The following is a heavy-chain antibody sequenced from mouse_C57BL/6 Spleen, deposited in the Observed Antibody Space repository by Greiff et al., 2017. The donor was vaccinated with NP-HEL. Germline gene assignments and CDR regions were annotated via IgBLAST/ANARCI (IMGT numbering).Heavy chain of an antibody. CDR3: ARLGWEGAMDY. V-gene: IGHV1-54*01. J-gene: IGHJ4*01. CDR2: INPGSGGT. Sequence: QVQLQQSGAELVRPGTSVKVSCKASGYAFTNYLIEWVKQRPGQGLEWIGVINPGSGGTNYNEKFKGKATLTADKSSSTAYMQLSSLTSEDSAVYFCARLGWEGAMDYWGQGTSVTVSS. CDR1: GYAFTNYL. D-gene: IGHD1-1*02.